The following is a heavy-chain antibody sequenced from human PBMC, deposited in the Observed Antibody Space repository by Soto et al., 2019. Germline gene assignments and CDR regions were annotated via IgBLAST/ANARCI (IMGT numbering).Heavy chain of an antibody. Sequence: QVQLVQSGAEVKKPGASVKFSCKASGYTFTGYVISWVRQAPGQGLDWMGWISAYNGNTNYPQKFQGRVTMTTDTSTSTAYMELRSLGSDDTAVDYCASEDPPSVNWGQGTLVTVSS. CDR3: ASEDPPSVN. V-gene: IGHV1-18*01. J-gene: IGHJ4*02. D-gene: IGHD2-2*01. CDR1: GYTFTGYV. CDR2: ISAYNGNT.